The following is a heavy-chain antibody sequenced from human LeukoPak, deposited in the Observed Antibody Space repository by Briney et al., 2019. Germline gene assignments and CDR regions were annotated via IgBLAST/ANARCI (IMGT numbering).Heavy chain of an antibody. V-gene: IGHV3-30-3*01. CDR3: AKDYYYDSSGYYSPDFDY. Sequence: QPGRSLRLSCAASGFTFSSYAMHWVRQAPGKGLEWVAFISYDGSNKYYGDSVKGRFTISRDNSKHTLYMHMNRMRAEATAVYYCAKDYYYDSSGYYSPDFDYWGQGTLVTVSS. D-gene: IGHD3-22*01. J-gene: IGHJ4*02. CDR2: ISYDGSNK. CDR1: GFTFSSYA.